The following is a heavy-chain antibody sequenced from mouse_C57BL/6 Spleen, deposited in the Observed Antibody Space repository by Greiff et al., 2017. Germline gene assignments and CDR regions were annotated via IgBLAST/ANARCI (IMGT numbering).Heavy chain of an antibody. CDR3: TLYGSSSVDY. V-gene: IGHV14-4*01. Sequence: EVKLVESGAELVRPGASVKLSCTASGFNIKDDYMHWVKQRPEQGLEWIGWIDPENGDTEYASKFQGKATITADTSSNTAYLQLSSLTSEGTAVYYCTLYGSSSVDYWGQGTTLTVSS. CDR1: GFNIKDDY. J-gene: IGHJ2*01. D-gene: IGHD1-1*01. CDR2: IDPENGDT.